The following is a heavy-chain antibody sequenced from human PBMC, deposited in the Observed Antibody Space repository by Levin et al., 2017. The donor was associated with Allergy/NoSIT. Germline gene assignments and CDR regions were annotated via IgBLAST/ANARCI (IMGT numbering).Heavy chain of an antibody. CDR1: GFTFDDYA. V-gene: IGHV3-9*01. CDR2: ISWNSGSI. D-gene: IGHD2-15*01. Sequence: TGGSLRLSCAASGFTFDDYAMHWARQVPGKGLEWVSGISWNSGSIGYADSVKGRFTISRDNAKNSLYLQMNSLRAEDTALYYCAKDRGSCSGGSCYYVWHGMDVWGQGTTVTVSS. J-gene: IGHJ6*02. CDR3: AKDRGSCSGGSCYYVWHGMDV.